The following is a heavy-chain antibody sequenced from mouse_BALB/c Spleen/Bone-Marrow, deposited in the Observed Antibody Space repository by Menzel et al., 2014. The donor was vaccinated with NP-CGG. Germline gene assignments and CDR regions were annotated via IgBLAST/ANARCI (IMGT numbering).Heavy chain of an antibody. CDR2: ISSGSSPI. D-gene: IGHD4-1*01. J-gene: IGHJ2*01. V-gene: IGHV5-17*02. CDR3: TRGGNWEDFDY. Sequence: EVKLVESGGGLVQPGGSRKLPCAASGFTFSSFGMHWVRQAPEKGLEWVAYISSGSSPIFYADTVKGRFTISRDNPKNTLFLQMTSLRSEDTAIYYCTRGGNWEDFDYWGQGTTLTVSS. CDR1: GFTFSSFG.